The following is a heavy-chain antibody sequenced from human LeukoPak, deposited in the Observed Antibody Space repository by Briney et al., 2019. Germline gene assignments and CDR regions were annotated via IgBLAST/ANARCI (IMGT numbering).Heavy chain of an antibody. Sequence: GGSLRLSCAASGFTFSSYEMNWVRQAPGKGLEWISYISSSGNTKHYADSVKGRFTISRDSAKNSLYLQMYSLGAEGTAVYYCARVPPNYRSLWGQGTLVTVSS. V-gene: IGHV3-48*03. CDR1: GFTFSSYE. D-gene: IGHD4/OR15-4a*01. CDR3: ARVPPNYRSL. J-gene: IGHJ4*02. CDR2: ISSSGNTK.